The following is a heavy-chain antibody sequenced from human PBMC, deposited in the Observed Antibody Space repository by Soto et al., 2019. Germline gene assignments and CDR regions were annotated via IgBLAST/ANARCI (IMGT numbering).Heavy chain of an antibody. J-gene: IGHJ3*02. CDR1: VFTNYW. V-gene: IGHV5-10-1*01. CDR2: IDPSDSYT. CDR3: ATWIQGLHI. D-gene: IGHD5-18*01. Sequence: GESLKISCKGSVFTNYWVNWVRQMPGKGLEWMGKIDPSDSYTNYSPSFQGHVTISADKSISTAYLQWSSLKASDTAMYYCATWIQGLHIWGQGTMVTVS.